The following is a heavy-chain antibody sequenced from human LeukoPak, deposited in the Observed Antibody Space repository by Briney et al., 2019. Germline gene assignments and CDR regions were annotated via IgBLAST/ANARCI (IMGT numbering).Heavy chain of an antibody. D-gene: IGHD1-26*01. J-gene: IGHJ4*02. CDR2: INPNSGGT. V-gene: IGHV1-2*06. CDR1: GYTFTGYY. CDR3: ARPKPLGVGAENFDY. Sequence: ASVKVSCKASGYTFTGYYMHWVRQAPGQGLEWMGRINPNSGGTNYAQKFQDRVTMTRDTSISTAYMELSRLRSDDTAVYYCARPKPLGVGAENFDYWGQGTLVTVSS.